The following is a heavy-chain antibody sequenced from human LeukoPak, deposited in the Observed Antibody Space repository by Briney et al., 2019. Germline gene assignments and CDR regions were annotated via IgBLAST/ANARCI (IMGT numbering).Heavy chain of an antibody. CDR3: ARVIAYYYDSSGPRGAFDY. CDR2: IKKDGSEK. D-gene: IGHD3-22*01. V-gene: IGHV3-7*01. Sequence: PGGSLRLSCAASGFTFSSYWMSWVRQAPGKGLEWVANIKKDGSEKYYVDSVKGRFTISRDNAKNSLYLQMNSLRAEDTAVYYCARVIAYYYDSSGPRGAFDYWGQGTLVTVSS. J-gene: IGHJ4*02. CDR1: GFTFSSYW.